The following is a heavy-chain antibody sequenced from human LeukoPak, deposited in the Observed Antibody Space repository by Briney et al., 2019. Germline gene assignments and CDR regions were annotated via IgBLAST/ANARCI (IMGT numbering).Heavy chain of an antibody. Sequence: GGSLRLSCAASGFTFSDHYMSWIRQAPGRRLEWLSYTSSSGGTTFYADSVQGRFTISRDNAKNSLYLQMNSLRAEDTAVYYCARERDCSGGICYGAFDIWGQGTMVTVSS. J-gene: IGHJ3*02. D-gene: IGHD2-15*01. CDR2: TSSSGGTT. CDR3: ARERDCSGGICYGAFDI. CDR1: GFTFSDHY. V-gene: IGHV3-11*01.